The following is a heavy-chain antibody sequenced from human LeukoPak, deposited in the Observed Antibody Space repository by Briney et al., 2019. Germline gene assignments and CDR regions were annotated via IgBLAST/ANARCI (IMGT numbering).Heavy chain of an antibody. CDR2: VSYDGSYK. CDR3: ARAPGYGAAYYFDY. V-gene: IGHV3-30*03. CDR1: GFTFSSYG. J-gene: IGHJ4*02. Sequence: GGSLRLSCAASGFTFSSYGMHWVRQAPGKGLEWVAVVSYDGSYKYYADSVKGRFTISRDNSKNTLYLQMNSLRAEDTAVYYCARAPGYGAAYYFDYWGQGTQVTVSS. D-gene: IGHD1-1*01.